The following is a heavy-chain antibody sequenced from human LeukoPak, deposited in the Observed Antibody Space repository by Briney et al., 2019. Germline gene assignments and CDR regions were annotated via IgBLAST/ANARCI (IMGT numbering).Heavy chain of an antibody. CDR1: GGSISSSSYY. D-gene: IGHD2-2*01. CDR3: ARCSRYYYYMDV. Sequence: MSSETLSLTCTVSGGSISSSSYYWGWIRQPPGKGLEWIGSIYYSGGTYYNPSLKSRVTISVDTSKNQFSLKLSSVTAADTAVYYCARCSRYYYYMDVWGKGTTVTVSS. J-gene: IGHJ6*03. CDR2: IYYSGGT. V-gene: IGHV4-39*01.